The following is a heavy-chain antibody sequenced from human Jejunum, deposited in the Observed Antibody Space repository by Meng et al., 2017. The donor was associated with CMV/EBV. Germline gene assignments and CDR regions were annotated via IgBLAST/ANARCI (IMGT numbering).Heavy chain of an antibody. CDR1: GSTFSTYG. CDR2: ISAGNTA. V-gene: IGHV3-23*03. CDR3: TKLGGFDL. Sequence: RLSCVVSGSTFSTYGLNWVRQAPGKGLEWVSSISAGNTAVYADSVKGRFTISRDNSKRTLYLQLDSLRAEDAAVYYCTKLGGFDLWGQGTLVTVSS. D-gene: IGHD3-16*01. J-gene: IGHJ4*02.